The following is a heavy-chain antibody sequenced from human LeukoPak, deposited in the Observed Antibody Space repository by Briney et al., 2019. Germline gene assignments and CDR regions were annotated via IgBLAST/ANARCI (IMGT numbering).Heavy chain of an antibody. Sequence: SETLSLTCTVSGGSISNFYWSWIRQAAGKGLEWIGRIYTSGSTNYNPSLKSRITMSVDTSKNQFSLRLSSVTAADTAVYYCARGRYGSGTYFFDYWGQGTLVTVSS. V-gene: IGHV4-4*07. D-gene: IGHD3-10*01. CDR2: IYTSGST. CDR1: GGSISNFY. CDR3: ARGRYGSGTYFFDY. J-gene: IGHJ4*02.